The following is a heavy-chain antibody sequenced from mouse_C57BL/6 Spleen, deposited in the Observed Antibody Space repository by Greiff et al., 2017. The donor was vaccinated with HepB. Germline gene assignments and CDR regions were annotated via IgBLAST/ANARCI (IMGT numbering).Heavy chain of an antibody. D-gene: IGHD2-4*01. V-gene: IGHV1-82*01. CDR3: ARDDYDVGVAMDY. CDR1: GYAFSSSW. J-gene: IGHJ4*01. CDR2: IYPGDGDT. Sequence: VKLVESGPELVKPGASVKISCKASGYAFSSSWMNWVKQRPGKGLEWIGRIYPGDGDTNYNGKFKGKATLTADKSSSTAYMQLSSLTSEDSAVYFCARDDYDVGVAMDYWGQGTSVTVSS.